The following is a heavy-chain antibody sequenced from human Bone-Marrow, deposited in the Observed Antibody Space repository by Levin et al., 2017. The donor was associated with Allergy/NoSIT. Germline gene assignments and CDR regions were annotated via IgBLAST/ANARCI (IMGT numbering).Heavy chain of an antibody. CDR3: ARVSVPAAQIFDY. V-gene: IGHV3-74*01. J-gene: IGHJ4*02. Sequence: GGSLRLSCAASGFTFSSYWMHWVRQAPGKGLVWVSRIYTDGSSTNYADSVKGRFTISRDNAKNTVHLQMNSLRAEDTAVYYCARVSVPAAQIFDYWGQGTLVTVSS. D-gene: IGHD2-2*01. CDR1: GFTFSSYW. CDR2: IYTDGSST.